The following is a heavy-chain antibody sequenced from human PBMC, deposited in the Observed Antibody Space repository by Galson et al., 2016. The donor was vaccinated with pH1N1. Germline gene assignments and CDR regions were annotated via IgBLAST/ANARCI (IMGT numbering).Heavy chain of an antibody. CDR2: INPDSGGT. Sequence: SVKVSCKAPGYTFTGNYVHWVRQAPGQGLEWMGWINPDSGGTNYAQRFQGRVTMTRDTSISTAYMELSRLTSDDTAVYYCAKAPYGGYVKWFDPWGQGTLVTVSS. D-gene: IGHD4-17*01. CDR3: AKAPYGGYVKWFDP. J-gene: IGHJ5*02. V-gene: IGHV1-2*02. CDR1: GYTFTGNY.